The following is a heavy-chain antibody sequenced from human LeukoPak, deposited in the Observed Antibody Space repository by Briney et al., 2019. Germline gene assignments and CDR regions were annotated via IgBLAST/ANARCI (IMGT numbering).Heavy chain of an antibody. CDR1: GGSISSSSYY. D-gene: IGHD5-12*01. CDR2: IYYSGST. V-gene: IGHV4-39*07. Sequence: TASETLSLTCTVSGGSISSSSYYWGWIRQPPGKGLEWIGSIYYSGSTYYNPSLKSRVTISVDTSKNQFSLKLSSVTAADKAMYYCARSCRILDIVATIRARLGGNGFDIWGQGTMVTVSS. J-gene: IGHJ3*02. CDR3: ARSCRILDIVATIRARLGGNGFDI.